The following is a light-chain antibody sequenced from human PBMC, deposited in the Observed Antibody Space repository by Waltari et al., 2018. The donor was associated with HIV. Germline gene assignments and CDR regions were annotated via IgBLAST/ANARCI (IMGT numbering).Light chain of an antibody. CDR2: GAS. J-gene: IGKJ2*01. V-gene: IGKV3-15*01. CDR1: QTVSTK. Sequence: VMTQSPATLSVSPGERVTLSCSASQTVSTKLAWYQQKPGQAPRLLIYGASTRAPGLPARFSGSGSGTEFTLTISNLQSEDSAVYYCQQYNNWPPNTFGQGTKLEIK. CDR3: QQYNNWPPNT.